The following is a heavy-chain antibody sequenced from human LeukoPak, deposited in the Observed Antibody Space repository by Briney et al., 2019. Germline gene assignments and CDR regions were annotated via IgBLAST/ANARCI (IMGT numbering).Heavy chain of an antibody. CDR1: GFTFSSYS. J-gene: IGHJ4*02. D-gene: IGHD1-1*01. Sequence: PGGSLRLSCAASGFTFSSYSMSWVRQALGKGLEWVSSISGSGGRIDYTDSVKGRFTISRDNSKNTLPLQMNSLTAEDTAVYYCAKNPRLEGWIYFDSWGQGILVTVSS. V-gene: IGHV3-23*01. CDR2: ISGSGGRI. CDR3: AKNPRLEGWIYFDS.